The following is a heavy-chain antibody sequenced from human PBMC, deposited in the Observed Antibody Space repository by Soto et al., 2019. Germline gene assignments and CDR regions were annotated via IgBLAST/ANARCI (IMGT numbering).Heavy chain of an antibody. D-gene: IGHD3-10*01. J-gene: IGHJ4*02. CDR3: ARAQWFGDPLDY. CDR2: IYWDDDK. V-gene: IGHV2-5*02. CDR1: GFSLNTGGVG. Sequence: SGPTLVNPTQTLTLTCTFSGFSLNTGGVGVGWIRQPPGKALEWLALIYWDDDKRYSPSLQSRLTITKDTSKNQVVLTMSNMDPVDTATYYCARAQWFGDPLDYWGQGTLVTVSS.